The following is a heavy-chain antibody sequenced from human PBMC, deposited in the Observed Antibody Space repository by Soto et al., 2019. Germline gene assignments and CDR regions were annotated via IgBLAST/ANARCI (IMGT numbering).Heavy chain of an antibody. D-gene: IGHD3-22*01. CDR3: ARPYYDSSGYWGAMDI. J-gene: IGHJ3*02. CDR2: IYYDGST. V-gene: IGHV4-39*01. CDR1: GGSITSSSHY. Sequence: SETLSLTCTVSGGSITSSSHYWAWIRQPPGKGLEWIGSIYYDGSTHYYPSLESRVTISADMSKNQFSLRLNSVTAADTAVYYCARPYYDSSGYWGAMDIWGQGTVVT.